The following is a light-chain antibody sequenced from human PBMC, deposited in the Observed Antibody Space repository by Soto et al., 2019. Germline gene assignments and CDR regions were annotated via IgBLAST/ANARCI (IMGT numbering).Light chain of an antibody. CDR2: DVS. Sequence: QSVLTQPASVSGSPGQSITISCTGTSSDVGGYHYVSWYQQYPGKAPKVMIYDVSNRPSGVSNRFSGSKSGTTASLTISGLQAEDEADYYCSSYTSSSTYVFGTGPRSPS. CDR1: SSDVGGYHY. CDR3: SSYTSSSTYV. V-gene: IGLV2-14*01. J-gene: IGLJ1*01.